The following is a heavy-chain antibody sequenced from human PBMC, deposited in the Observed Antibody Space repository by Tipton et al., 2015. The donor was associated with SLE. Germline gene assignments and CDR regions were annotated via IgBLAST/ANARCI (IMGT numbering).Heavy chain of an antibody. J-gene: IGHJ4*02. CDR3: PRAKQLGGYFDY. D-gene: IGHD6-6*01. Sequence: GSLRLSCAASGFTFSSYSMNWVRQAPGKGLEWVSSISSSSSYIYYADSVRGRFTISRDNAKNSLYLQMNSLRTEDTAVYYCPRAKQLGGYFDYWGQGALVTVSS. CDR2: ISSSSSYI. CDR1: GFTFSSYS. V-gene: IGHV3-21*01.